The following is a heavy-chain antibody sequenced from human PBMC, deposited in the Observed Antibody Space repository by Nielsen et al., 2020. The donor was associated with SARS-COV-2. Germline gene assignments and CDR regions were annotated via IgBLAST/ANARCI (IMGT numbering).Heavy chain of an antibody. CDR2: IYHSGRT. D-gene: IGHD3-16*01. CDR3: ARGGRITFGGADDAFDI. J-gene: IGHJ3*02. CDR1: GGSISSGGYP. Sequence: SETLSLTCAVSGGSISSGGYPRSWIRQPPGKGLEWIGYIYHSGRTYYNPSLKSRVTISVDRSKNQFSLKLSSVTAADTAVYYCARGGRITFGGADDAFDIWGQGTMVTVSS. V-gene: IGHV4-30-2*01.